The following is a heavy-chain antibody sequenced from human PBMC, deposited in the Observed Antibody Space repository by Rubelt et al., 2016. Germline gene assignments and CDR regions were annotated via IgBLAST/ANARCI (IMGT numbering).Heavy chain of an antibody. CDR1: GGSISSYY. Sequence: QVQLQESGPGLVKASETLSLTCTVSGGSISSYYWSWIRQPPGKGPEWIGYIHYSGSTNYNPSLQSRVTILVDQSKNQFALKLSSVTAADTAVYYCARRGVSGYVDSWGQGTLVTVSS. J-gene: IGHJ4*02. V-gene: IGHV4-59*08. D-gene: IGHD3-10*01. CDR3: ARRGVSGYVDS. CDR2: IHYSGST.